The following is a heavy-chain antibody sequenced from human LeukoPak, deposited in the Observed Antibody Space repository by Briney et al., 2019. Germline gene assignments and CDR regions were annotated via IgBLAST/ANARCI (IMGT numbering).Heavy chain of an antibody. V-gene: IGHV4-34*01. CDR1: GGSFSGYY. Sequence: SETLSLTCAVYGGSFSGYYWSWIRQPPGKGLEWIGEINHSGSTNYNPSLKSRVTMSVDTSKNQFSLKLSSVTDADTAVYSRSYSRSWSDAFDIWGQGTMVTVSS. J-gene: IGHJ3*02. CDR2: INHSGST. CDR3: SYSRSWSDAFDI. D-gene: IGHD6-13*01.